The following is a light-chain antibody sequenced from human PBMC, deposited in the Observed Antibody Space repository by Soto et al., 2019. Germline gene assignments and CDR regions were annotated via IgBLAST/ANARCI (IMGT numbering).Light chain of an antibody. V-gene: IGLV1-44*01. Sequence: QSVLTQPPSASGTPGQRVTISCSGSSSNIGSNPVNWYHQVPGTAPKLLIYSNSQRPSGVPDRFSGSKSGTSASLAISGLQSEDEAEYYCAAWDDSLKGGGFGGGTKLTVL. CDR2: SNS. J-gene: IGLJ3*02. CDR1: SSNIGSNP. CDR3: AAWDDSLKGGG.